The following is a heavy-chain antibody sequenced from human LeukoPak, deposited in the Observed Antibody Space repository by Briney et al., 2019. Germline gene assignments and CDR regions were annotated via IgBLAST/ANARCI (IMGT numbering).Heavy chain of an antibody. CDR3: ATAGGGSGSYDY. V-gene: IGHV4-30-2*01. D-gene: IGHD3-10*01. CDR1: GGSISSGGYS. J-gene: IGHJ4*02. CDR2: IYHSGST. Sequence: SQTLSLTCAVSGGSISSGGYSWSWIRQPPGKGLEWIGYIYHSGSTYYNPSLKSRVTISVDRSKNQFSLKLSSVTAADTAVYYCATAGGGSGSYDYGGRGPLVTVS.